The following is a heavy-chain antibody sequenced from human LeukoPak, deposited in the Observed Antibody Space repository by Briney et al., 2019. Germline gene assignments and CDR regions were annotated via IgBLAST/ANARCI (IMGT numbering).Heavy chain of an antibody. Sequence: PSETLSLTCTVSGGSISSYYWSWIRQPPGKGLEWIGYIYYSGSTNYNPSLKSRVTISVDTSKNQFSLKLSSVTAADTAVYYCARGPGEWEHHFDYWGQGTLVTVSS. V-gene: IGHV4-59*01. CDR3: ARGPGEWEHHFDY. J-gene: IGHJ4*02. CDR1: GGSISSYY. D-gene: IGHD1-26*01. CDR2: IYYSGST.